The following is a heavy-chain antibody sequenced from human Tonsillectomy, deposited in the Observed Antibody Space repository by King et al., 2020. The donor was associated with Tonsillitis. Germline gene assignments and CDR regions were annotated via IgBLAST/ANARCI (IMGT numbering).Heavy chain of an antibody. CDR2: IYPGDSDT. CDR1: GYSFTKYR. Sequence: QLVQSGAEVKKPGESLKISYTGSGYSFTKYRIAWVRQMPGKGLEWMGIIYPGDSDTRYSPSFQGQVTISADKSISTAYLQWSSLKASDTTIYYCSRLVGAAAAGTGFDYWGQGTLVTVSS. J-gene: IGHJ4*02. D-gene: IGHD6-13*01. V-gene: IGHV5-51*03. CDR3: SRLVGAAAAGTGFDY.